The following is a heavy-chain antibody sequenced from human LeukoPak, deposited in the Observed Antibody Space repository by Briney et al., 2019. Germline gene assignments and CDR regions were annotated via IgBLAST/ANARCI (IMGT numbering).Heavy chain of an antibody. V-gene: IGHV6-1*01. D-gene: IGHD6-19*01. Sequence: QTLPFTCAISGDSVSSNTAAWNWIRQSPSRGLEWLGRTYYRSKWCHDYAVSVKSRITINPDTSKNQFSLQLNSVTPEDTAVYYCARGGYTSGWKWGQGTLVTVSS. J-gene: IGHJ4*02. CDR3: ARGGYTSGWK. CDR1: GDSVSSNTAA. CDR2: TYYRSKWCH.